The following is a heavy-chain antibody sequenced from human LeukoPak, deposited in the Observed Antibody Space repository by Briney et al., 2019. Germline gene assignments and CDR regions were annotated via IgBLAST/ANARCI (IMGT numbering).Heavy chain of an antibody. J-gene: IGHJ2*01. CDR2: IYYSGST. V-gene: IGHV4-59*01. Sequence: SETLSLTCTVSGGSISSYYWSWIRQPPGKGLEWIGYIYYSGSTSFNPSLKSRVTISVDTSKNQFSLQLTSVTAADTAVYYCARPRYYYVGSVYSVERYFDLWGRGTLVTVSS. CDR3: ARPRYYYVGSVYSVERYFDL. D-gene: IGHD3-22*01. CDR1: GGSISSYY.